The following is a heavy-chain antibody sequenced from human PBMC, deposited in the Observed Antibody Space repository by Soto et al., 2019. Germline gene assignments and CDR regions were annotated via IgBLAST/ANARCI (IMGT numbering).Heavy chain of an antibody. CDR1: CGSISTDNW. Sequence: SETVSLTCAVSCGSISTDNWWTWVRQPPGKGLEWVGEIYHSGSTNYNPSLESRVTISLDKSKNQFSLRLSSVTAADTAVYYCATRMGPPLWGQGTLVTVSS. CDR2: IYHSGST. CDR3: ATRMGPPL. V-gene: IGHV4-4*02. J-gene: IGHJ4*02.